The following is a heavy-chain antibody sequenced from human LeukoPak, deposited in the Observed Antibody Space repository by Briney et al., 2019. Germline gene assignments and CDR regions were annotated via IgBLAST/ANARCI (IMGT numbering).Heavy chain of an antibody. D-gene: IGHD3-9*01. CDR1: GGYISTDY. V-gene: IGHV4-59*01. CDR2: VYYTGST. Sequence: SETQSLMCTVSGGYISTDYSSWIRHPPGKGLEWNVYVYYTGSTTYNPSLKSRVTISVDTSKNQFSLKLGSVTAADTAVFYCARSQGKNDWSYFDSWGQGTLVTVSS. J-gene: IGHJ4*02. CDR3: ARSQGKNDWSYFDS.